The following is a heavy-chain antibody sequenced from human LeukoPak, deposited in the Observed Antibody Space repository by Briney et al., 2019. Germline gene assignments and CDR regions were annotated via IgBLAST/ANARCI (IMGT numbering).Heavy chain of an antibody. J-gene: IGHJ6*03. CDR2: ISSSGSTI. CDR1: GFTFSSYE. V-gene: IGHV3-48*03. D-gene: IGHD3-10*01. Sequence: GGSLRLSCAASGFTFSSYEMNWVRQAPGKGLEWVSYISSSGSTIYYADSVKGRFTISRDNAKNSLYLLMNSLRAEDTAVYYCARGSGSYGYYYYYMDFWGKGITVTVSS. CDR3: ARGSGSYGYYYYYMDF.